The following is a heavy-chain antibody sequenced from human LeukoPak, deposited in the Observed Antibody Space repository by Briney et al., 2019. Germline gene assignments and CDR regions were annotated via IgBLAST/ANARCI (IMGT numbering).Heavy chain of an antibody. CDR1: GGSISTSNYY. CDR2: IFYSGST. Sequence: SETLSLTCTVSGGSISTSNYYWGWIRQPPGKGLEWIGNIFYSGSTYYSPSLRSRVTISLDTSKNQFSLKLSSVTAADTAMFYCAREGNAYCGGDCYFGAFDIWGQGTMVTVSS. J-gene: IGHJ3*02. D-gene: IGHD2-21*02. CDR3: AREGNAYCGGDCYFGAFDI. V-gene: IGHV4-39*07.